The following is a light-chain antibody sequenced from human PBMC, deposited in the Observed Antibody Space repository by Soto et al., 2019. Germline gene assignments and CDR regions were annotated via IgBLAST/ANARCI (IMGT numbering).Light chain of an antibody. CDR3: QQYYSSLT. J-gene: IGKJ2*01. Sequence: DIVMTQSPVSLSVSLGERATINCKSSQTVFHSSYNKDFLAWYQQKPGQPPKLLFYLASTRESGVPARFSGGGSGTDFSLPISGLQAEDVAVYYCQQYYSSLTFGQGTKLEIK. CDR1: QTVFHSSYNKDF. V-gene: IGKV4-1*01. CDR2: LAS.